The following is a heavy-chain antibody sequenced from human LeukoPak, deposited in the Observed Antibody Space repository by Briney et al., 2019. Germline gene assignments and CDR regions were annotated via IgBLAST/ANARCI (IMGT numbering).Heavy chain of an antibody. J-gene: IGHJ4*02. Sequence: PGGSLRLSCAASGFTFSSYWMSWVRQAPGKGLECVSNIKQDGSEKYYVDSVKGRFTISRDNAKNSLYLQMNSLRAEDTAVYYCARAGDYYDILTGYYPGYYFDYWGQGTLVTVSS. CDR3: ARAGDYYDILTGYYPGYYFDY. D-gene: IGHD3-9*01. CDR1: GFTFSSYW. CDR2: IKQDGSEK. V-gene: IGHV3-7*03.